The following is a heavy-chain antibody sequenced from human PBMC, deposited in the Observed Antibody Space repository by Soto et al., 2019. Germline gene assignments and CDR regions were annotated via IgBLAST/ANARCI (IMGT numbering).Heavy chain of an antibody. D-gene: IGHD6-13*01. J-gene: IGHJ4*02. Sequence: EVQLVESGGGLVQPGGSLRLSCAASGFTFSSYSMNWVRQAPGKGLEWVSSISSSSSYIYYADSVKGRFTISRDNAKNSLYLQMNSLRAEDTAVYYCARLRLSDIAAEYWGQGTLVTVSS. V-gene: IGHV3-21*01. CDR3: ARLRLSDIAAEY. CDR2: ISSSSSYI. CDR1: GFTFSSYS.